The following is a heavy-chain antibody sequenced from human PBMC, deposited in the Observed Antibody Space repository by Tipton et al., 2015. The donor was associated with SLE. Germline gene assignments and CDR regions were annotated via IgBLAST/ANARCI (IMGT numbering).Heavy chain of an antibody. J-gene: IGHJ4*02. Sequence: LRLSCTVSGHSISTTYYWGWIRQPPGKGLEWIGNIYHSGSTFYNPSLESRVTLSVDTSKNQFSLRLSSVTAADTAVYYCARSYANLYYFDYWGQGTLVTVSS. CDR1: GHSISTTYY. CDR2: IYHSGST. CDR3: ARSYANLYYFDY. V-gene: IGHV4-38-2*02. D-gene: IGHD1-26*01.